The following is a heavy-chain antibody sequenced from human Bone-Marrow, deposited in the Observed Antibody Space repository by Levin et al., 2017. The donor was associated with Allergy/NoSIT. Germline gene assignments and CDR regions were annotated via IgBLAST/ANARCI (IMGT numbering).Heavy chain of an antibody. Sequence: SLKISCAASGFTFDDFAMHWVRQAPEKGLEWVSGINWNSGTIDYADSVKGRFTISRDNAKNSLYLQMNSLRPEDTAFYYCAKVPSSFGGSYYFHHWGLGTLVTVSS. V-gene: IGHV3-9*01. CDR2: INWNSGTI. J-gene: IGHJ1*01. D-gene: IGHD3-16*01. CDR1: GFTFDDFA. CDR3: AKVPSSFGGSYYFHH.